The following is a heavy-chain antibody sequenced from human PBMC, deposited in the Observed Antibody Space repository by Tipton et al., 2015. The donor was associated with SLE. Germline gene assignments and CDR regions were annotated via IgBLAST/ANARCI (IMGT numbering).Heavy chain of an antibody. Sequence: LRLSCAVYGGSFSGYYWSWIRQPPGKGLEWIGYIYYSGSTNYNPSLKSRVTISVDTSKNQFSLKLSSVTAADTAVYYCARGGGIRFLEWDYYYMDCWGKGTTVTVSS. D-gene: IGHD3-3*01. CDR1: GGSFSGYY. CDR2: IYYSGST. CDR3: ARGGGIRFLEWDYYYMDC. J-gene: IGHJ6*03. V-gene: IGHV4-59*01.